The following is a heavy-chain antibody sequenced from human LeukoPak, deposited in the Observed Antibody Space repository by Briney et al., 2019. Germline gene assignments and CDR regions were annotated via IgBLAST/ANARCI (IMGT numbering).Heavy chain of an antibody. CDR2: MNPNSGNT. CDR1: GYTFTSYD. V-gene: IGHV1-8*03. J-gene: IGHJ4*02. CDR3: ARVHAYSGSYCLKC. Sequence: GASVTVSCKASGYTFTSYDISWVRQAAGQGLEWMGWMNPNSGNTGYAQKFQGRVTITRNTSISTAYMELSSLRSEDTAVYYCARVHAYSGSYCLKCWGQGTLVTVSS. D-gene: IGHD1-26*01.